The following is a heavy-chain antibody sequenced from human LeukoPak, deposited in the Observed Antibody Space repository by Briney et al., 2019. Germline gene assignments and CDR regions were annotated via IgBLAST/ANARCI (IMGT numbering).Heavy chain of an antibody. CDR2: ITSGGSAA. J-gene: IGHJ4*02. V-gene: IGHV3-74*01. CDR1: GFTFRSYW. D-gene: IGHD1-1*01. CDR3: ARFAVTTAGDY. Sequence: GGSLRLSCAASGFTFRSYWMHWVRQAPGKGLVWVSRITSGGSAANYADSVKGRFTISRDNAKNTLYLQMNSLRAEDTAVYYCARFAVTTAGDYWGQGTLVTVSS.